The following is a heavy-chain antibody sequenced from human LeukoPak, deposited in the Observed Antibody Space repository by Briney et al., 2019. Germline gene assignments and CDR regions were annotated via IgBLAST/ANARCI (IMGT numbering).Heavy chain of an antibody. CDR2: IIPILGIA. V-gene: IGHV1-69*04. CDR3: AKGRDDYGDYGCDY. Sequence: SVKVSCKASGGTFTSYAISWVRQAHGQGLEWMGRIIPILGIANYAQKFQGRVTITADKSTSTAYMELSSLRSEDTAVYYCAKGRDDYGDYGCDYWGQGTLVTVSS. CDR1: GGTFTSYA. J-gene: IGHJ4*02. D-gene: IGHD4-17*01.